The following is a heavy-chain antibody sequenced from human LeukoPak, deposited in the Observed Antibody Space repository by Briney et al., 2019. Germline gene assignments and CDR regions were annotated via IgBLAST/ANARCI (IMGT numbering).Heavy chain of an antibody. Sequence: GRSLRLSWAAAGFTLSSYGMRWVRQAAGKWLGWVAAILYDGSNKYYADSVKGRFTISRDNSKNPLYLQLNSVRAADTAVYYCARGRRAASLYSYYYGMDVWGKGTTVTVSS. J-gene: IGHJ6*04. CDR3: ARGRRAASLYSYYYGMDV. CDR1: GFTLSSYG. CDR2: ILYDGSNK. V-gene: IGHV3-33*01.